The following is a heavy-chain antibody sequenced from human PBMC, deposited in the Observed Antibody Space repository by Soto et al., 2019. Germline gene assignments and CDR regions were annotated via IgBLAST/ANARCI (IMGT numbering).Heavy chain of an antibody. CDR3: ARAVYYYDSSGYYFDY. Sequence: ASVKVSCKASGYTFTSYYMHWVRQAPGQGLEWMGIINPSGGSTSYAQKFQGRVTMTRDTSTSTVYMELSSLRSEDTAVYYCARAVYYYDSSGYYFDYWGQGTLVTVSS. J-gene: IGHJ4*02. V-gene: IGHV1-46*01. CDR1: GYTFTSYY. CDR2: INPSGGST. D-gene: IGHD3-22*01.